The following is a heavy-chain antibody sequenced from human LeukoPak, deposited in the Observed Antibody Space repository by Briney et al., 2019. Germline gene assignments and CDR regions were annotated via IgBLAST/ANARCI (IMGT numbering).Heavy chain of an antibody. D-gene: IGHD5-12*01. Sequence: PSETLSLTCTVSGGSISSSSYYWGWIRQPPGKGLEWIGSIYYSGSTYYNPSLKSRVTISVDTSKNQFSLKLSSVTAADTAVYYCARLFQIGWLRNGGLGYWGQGTLVTVSS. V-gene: IGHV4-39*01. J-gene: IGHJ4*02. CDR1: GGSISSSSYY. CDR2: IYYSGST. CDR3: ARLFQIGWLRNGGLGY.